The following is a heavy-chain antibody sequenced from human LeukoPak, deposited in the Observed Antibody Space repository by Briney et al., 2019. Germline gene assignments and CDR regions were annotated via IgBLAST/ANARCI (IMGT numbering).Heavy chain of an antibody. CDR2: FDPEDGET. V-gene: IGHV1-24*01. D-gene: IGHD3-22*01. Sequence: ASVKVSFKVSGYTLTELSMHWVRQAPGKGLEWMGGFDPEDGETIYAQKFQGRVTMTEDTSTDTAYMELSSLRSEDTAVYYCATPRDSSGYDAFDIWGQGTMVTVSS. CDR3: ATPRDSSGYDAFDI. CDR1: GYTLTELS. J-gene: IGHJ3*02.